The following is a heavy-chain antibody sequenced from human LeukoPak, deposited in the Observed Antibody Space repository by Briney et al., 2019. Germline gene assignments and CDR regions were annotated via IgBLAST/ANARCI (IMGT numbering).Heavy chain of an antibody. D-gene: IGHD6-13*01. CDR3: ARIGYSSSCFDY. J-gene: IGHJ4*02. Sequence: GGSLRLSCAASGFTFSSYAMSWVRQAPGKGLEWVSDISQNGGVEYYVDSVKGRFTISRDNAKSSVYLQINNLRVEDTAVYYCARIGYSSSCFDYWGQGTLVTVSS. CDR2: ISQNGGVE. V-gene: IGHV3-7*03. CDR1: GFTFSSYA.